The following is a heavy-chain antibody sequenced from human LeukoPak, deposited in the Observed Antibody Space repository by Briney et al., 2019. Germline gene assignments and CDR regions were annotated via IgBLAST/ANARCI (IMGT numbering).Heavy chain of an antibody. CDR1: GGSFSGYY. V-gene: IGHV4-34*01. CDR2: INHSGST. CDR3: ARGHSWYRVDY. Sequence: SETLSLTCAVYGGSFSGYYWSWIRQPPGKGLEWIGEINHSGSTNYNPSLKSRVTISVDTSENQFSLKLSSVTAADTAVYYCARGHSWYRVDYWGQGTLVTVSS. J-gene: IGHJ4*02. D-gene: IGHD6-13*01.